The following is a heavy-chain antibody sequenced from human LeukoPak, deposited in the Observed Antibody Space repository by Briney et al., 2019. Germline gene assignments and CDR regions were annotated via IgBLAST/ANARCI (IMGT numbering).Heavy chain of an antibody. CDR3: SRRRMVRGSYGMDV. D-gene: IGHD3-10*01. Sequence: PSETLSLTCSVSGGSISNCYWGWIRQPPGKGLEWIGYIYSSGSTNYNPSLKSRVTISVDTSKNQFSLRLSSVTAADTAMYYCSRRRMVRGSYGMDVWGQGTTVTVSS. CDR1: GGSISNCY. CDR2: IYSSGST. V-gene: IGHV4-59*08. J-gene: IGHJ6*02.